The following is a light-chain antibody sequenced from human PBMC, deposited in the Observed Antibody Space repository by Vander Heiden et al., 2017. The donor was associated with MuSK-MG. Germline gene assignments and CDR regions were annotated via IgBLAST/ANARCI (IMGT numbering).Light chain of an antibody. Sequence: QSALTQPASVSGSPGQSLTISCTGTSSDVGSYNLVSWYQQHPGKAPKLMIYEGSKRPSGVSNRFSGSKSGNTASLTISGLQAEDEADDYCCSYAGSSTWTLVVFGGGTKLTVL. CDR1: SSDVGSYNL. V-gene: IGLV2-23*01. CDR2: EGS. J-gene: IGLJ3*02. CDR3: CSYAGSSTWTLVV.